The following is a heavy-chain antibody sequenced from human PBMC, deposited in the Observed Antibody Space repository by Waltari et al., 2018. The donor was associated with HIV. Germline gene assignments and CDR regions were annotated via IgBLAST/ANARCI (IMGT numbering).Heavy chain of an antibody. CDR2: TYYSGGN. J-gene: IGHJ6*02. CDR3: AREGLVDYDSSGKDYYYYGMDV. V-gene: IGHV4-39*02. Sequence: QLQLQESGPGLVKPSETLSLTCTVSVGSISSSSYYWGWIRQPPGQGLVWIESTYYSGGNYYNPALMSRVSISEDTSKNKCALKLSSVTAADTAVYYCAREGLVDYDSSGKDYYYYGMDVWGQGTTVTVSS. D-gene: IGHD3-22*01. CDR1: VGSISSSSYY.